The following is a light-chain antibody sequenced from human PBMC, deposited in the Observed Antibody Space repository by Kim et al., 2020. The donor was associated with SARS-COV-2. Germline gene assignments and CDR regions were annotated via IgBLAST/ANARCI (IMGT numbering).Light chain of an antibody. CDR2: GKN. V-gene: IGLV3-19*01. Sequence: VALGQTVRITCQGDSLRSYYATWYQQKPGQAPIVVIYGKNNRPSRIPDRFSGSSSGNTASLTITGTQAGDEADYYCNSRDSNDNVVFGGGTKLTVL. CDR1: SLRSYY. J-gene: IGLJ2*01. CDR3: NSRDSNDNVV.